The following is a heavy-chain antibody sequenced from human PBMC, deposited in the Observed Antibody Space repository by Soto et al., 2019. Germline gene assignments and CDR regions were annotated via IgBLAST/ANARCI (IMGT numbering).Heavy chain of an antibody. Sequence: GGSLRLSCAVSGFDFNNYGINWVRQAPGKGLEWVSSVSKSDYTYYSDSVKGRFTISRDNAKNSVSLQMNTLRAEDTAVYYCAREDSIIIPAVSDFWGQGTLVTVSS. CDR1: GFDFNNYG. V-gene: IGHV3-21*01. CDR2: VSKSDYT. D-gene: IGHD2-2*01. J-gene: IGHJ4*02. CDR3: AREDSIIIPAVSDF.